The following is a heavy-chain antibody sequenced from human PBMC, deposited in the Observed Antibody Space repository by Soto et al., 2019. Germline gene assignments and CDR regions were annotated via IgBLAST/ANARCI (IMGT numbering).Heavy chain of an antibody. Sequence: SETLSLTCTVSGGSISSSSYYWGWIRQPPGKGLEWIGYIYYSGSTNYNPSLKSRVTISVDTSKNQFSLKLSSVTAADTAVYYCARARRGARSYWYFDLWGRGTLVTVSS. CDR2: IYYSGST. J-gene: IGHJ2*01. CDR1: GGSISSSSYY. D-gene: IGHD1-26*01. V-gene: IGHV4-61*05. CDR3: ARARRGARSYWYFDL.